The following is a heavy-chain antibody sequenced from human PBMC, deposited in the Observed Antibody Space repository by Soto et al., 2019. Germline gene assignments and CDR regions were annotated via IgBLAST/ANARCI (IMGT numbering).Heavy chain of an antibody. D-gene: IGHD3-22*01. CDR3: ARDEVGDSSGYPQTCRY. CDR1: GYTFTSYH. Sequence: ASVKVSCKASGYTFTSYHMHWVRQAPGQGLEWMGVINPSGGSTSYAQKFQGRVTMTRDTSTSTVYMELSSLRSEDTAVYYCARDEVGDSSGYPQTCRYWGQGTLVTVSS. J-gene: IGHJ4*02. V-gene: IGHV1-46*01. CDR2: INPSGGST.